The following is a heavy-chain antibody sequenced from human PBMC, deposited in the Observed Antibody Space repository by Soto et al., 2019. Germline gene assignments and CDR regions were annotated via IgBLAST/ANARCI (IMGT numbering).Heavy chain of an antibody. V-gene: IGHV4-34*01. J-gene: IGHJ6*03. CDR2: INHSGST. CDR1: GGSFSGYY. Sequence: PSETLSLTCAVYGGSFSGYYWSWIRQPPGKGLEWIGEINHSGSTNYNPSLKSRVTISVDTSKNQFSLKLSSVTAADTAVYYCARGWRYGSGSYYQAPLYYYYMDVWGKGTTVTVSS. CDR3: ARGWRYGSGSYYQAPLYYYYMDV. D-gene: IGHD3-10*01.